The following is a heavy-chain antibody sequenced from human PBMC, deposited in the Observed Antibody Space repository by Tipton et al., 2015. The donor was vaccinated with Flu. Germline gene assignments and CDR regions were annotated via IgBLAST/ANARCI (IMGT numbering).Heavy chain of an antibody. Sequence: TLSLTCTVSGGPISTYYWSWIRQPPGKGLEWIGFINYNGGTDYNPSLKSRVTISVDTSKNQFSLRLSSVTAADTAVYYCARYGTYDGSRYFQHWGQGTLVTVSS. V-gene: IGHV4-59*07. J-gene: IGHJ1*01. CDR3: ARYGTYDGSRYFQH. D-gene: IGHD1-26*01. CDR1: GGPISTYY. CDR2: INYNGGT.